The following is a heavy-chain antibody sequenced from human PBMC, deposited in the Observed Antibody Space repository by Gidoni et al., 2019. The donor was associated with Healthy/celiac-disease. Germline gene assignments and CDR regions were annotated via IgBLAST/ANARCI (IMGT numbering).Heavy chain of an antibody. CDR2: INPNSGDT. V-gene: IGHV1-2*02. Sequence: QVQLVQSGAEVKKPGASVKVSCKAYAYTFTGYYMHWVRQAPGQGLEWVGWINPNSGDTNYAQKFQGRVTMTRDTSISTAYMELNRLRSDDTAVYYCARWAGLPAVGFLDYWGQGTLVTVSS. D-gene: IGHD6-19*01. CDR3: ARWAGLPAVGFLDY. CDR1: AYTFTGYY. J-gene: IGHJ4*02.